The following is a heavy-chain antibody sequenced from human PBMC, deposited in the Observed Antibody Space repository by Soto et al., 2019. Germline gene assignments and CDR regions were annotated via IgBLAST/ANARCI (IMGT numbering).Heavy chain of an antibody. CDR3: ARGLYCSSTSCYRYSDAFDI. CDR2: INAGNGNT. D-gene: IGHD2-2*02. V-gene: IGHV1-3*01. Sequence: RASVKVSCKASGYTFTSYAMHWVRQAPGQRLEWMGWINAGNGNTKYSQKFQGRVTITRDTSASTAYMELSSLRSEDTAVYYCARGLYCSSTSCYRYSDAFDIWGQGTLVTV. CDR1: GYTFTSYA. J-gene: IGHJ3*02.